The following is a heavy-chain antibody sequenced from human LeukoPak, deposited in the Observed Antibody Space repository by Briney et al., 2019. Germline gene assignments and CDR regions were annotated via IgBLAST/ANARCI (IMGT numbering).Heavy chain of an antibody. CDR1: GASISSGSYH. J-gene: IGHJ4*02. CDR3: ARVGYSYGYPPFDY. D-gene: IGHD5-18*01. Sequence: SETLSVTCTVSGASISSGSYHWGWIRQPPGKGLEWIGSMSYSGSTYYNPSLKSRVTISLDTSKNQFSLKLSSVTAADTAIYYCARVGYSYGYPPFDYWGQGTLVTVSS. CDR2: MSYSGST. V-gene: IGHV4-39*07.